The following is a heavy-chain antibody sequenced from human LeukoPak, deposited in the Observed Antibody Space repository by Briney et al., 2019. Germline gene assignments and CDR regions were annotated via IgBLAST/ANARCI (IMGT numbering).Heavy chain of an antibody. CDR3: ARALSSGYYSLNY. CDR1: GGSFSGYY. J-gene: IGHJ4*02. Sequence: KPSETLSLTCAVYGGSFSGYYWSWIRQPPGKGLEWIGEINHSGSTNYNPSLKSRVTISVDTSKNQFSLKLSSVTAADTAVYYCARALSSGYYSLNYRGQGTLVTVSS. CDR2: INHSGST. D-gene: IGHD3-22*01. V-gene: IGHV4-34*01.